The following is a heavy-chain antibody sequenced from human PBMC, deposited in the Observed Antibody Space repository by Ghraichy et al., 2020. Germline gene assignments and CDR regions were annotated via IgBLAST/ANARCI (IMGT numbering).Heavy chain of an antibody. CDR3: AKTRNIPAAGTPRYFEY. CDR1: GFTFINNA. D-gene: IGHD6-13*01. Sequence: GGSLRLSCAASGFTFINNAMSWVRQAPGKGLEWVSVISGSGGGTYYAEAVKGRFTISRDESKNTLYLQMNSLRAEDTAVYYCAKTRNIPAAGTPRYFEYWGQGTLVTVSS. CDR2: ISGSGGGT. J-gene: IGHJ4*02. V-gene: IGHV3-23*01.